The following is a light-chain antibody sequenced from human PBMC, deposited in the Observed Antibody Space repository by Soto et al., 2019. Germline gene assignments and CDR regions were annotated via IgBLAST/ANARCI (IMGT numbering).Light chain of an antibody. CDR3: CTWDDSLTSLV. J-gene: IGLJ1*01. V-gene: IGLV1-47*01. CDR2: RNN. Sequence: QSVLTQPPSASGTPGQRVTISCSGSSSNIGSNRVYWYQQVPGTAPKLLIFRNNQRPSGVPDRFSGSKSGSSASLAISGLRSEDEADYYCCTWDDSLTSLVFGRGTKLTVL. CDR1: SSNIGSNR.